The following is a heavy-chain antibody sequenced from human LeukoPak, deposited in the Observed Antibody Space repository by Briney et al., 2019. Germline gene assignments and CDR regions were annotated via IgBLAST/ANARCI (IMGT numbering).Heavy chain of an antibody. CDR2: IKQDASDK. J-gene: IGHJ4*02. V-gene: IGHV3-7*01. Sequence: GGSLRLSCAASGFTFTTYWMSWVRQAPGKGLEWVASIKQDASDKYYVDSVKGRFTISRDNAKNSLFLQMISLRAEDTALYYCVRDPVDYWGQGILVTVSS. CDR1: GFTFTTYW. CDR3: VRDPVDY.